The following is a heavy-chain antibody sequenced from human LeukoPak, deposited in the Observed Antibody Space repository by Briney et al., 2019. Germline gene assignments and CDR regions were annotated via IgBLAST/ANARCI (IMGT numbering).Heavy chain of an antibody. CDR3: VRGVSISSSWYNDI. J-gene: IGHJ3*02. Sequence: GRSLRLSCAASGFTFSSFSMYWVRQAPGKGLEWVALISHSGSEKYYADSVEGRFTISRDNSRNTLYLQMNSLSVEDTAVYYCVRGVSISSSWYNDIWGQGTMVTVSS. D-gene: IGHD6-13*01. CDR1: GFTFSSFS. CDR2: ISHSGSEK. V-gene: IGHV3-30-3*01.